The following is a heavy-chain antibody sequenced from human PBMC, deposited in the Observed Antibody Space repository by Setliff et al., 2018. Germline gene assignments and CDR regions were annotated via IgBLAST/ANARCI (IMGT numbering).Heavy chain of an antibody. CDR3: ARHRVGNSGYAIPILDF. J-gene: IGHJ4*02. Sequence: GESLKISCKASGYSFTDYWIAWVRQMPGKGLEWMGIIYPSNSNIKYSPSFDAQITFSVDKSITTAYLQWSSLKASDTAIYYCARHRVGNSGYAIPILDFWGQGARGTSPQ. CDR1: GYSFTDYW. D-gene: IGHD5-12*01. CDR2: IYPSNSNI. V-gene: IGHV5-51*01.